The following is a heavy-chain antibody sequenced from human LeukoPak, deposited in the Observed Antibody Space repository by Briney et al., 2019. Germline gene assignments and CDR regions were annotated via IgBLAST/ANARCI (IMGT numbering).Heavy chain of an antibody. D-gene: IGHD4-17*01. Sequence: ASVKVSCKASEYTFTGYYMHWVRQAPGQGLEWMGWINPNSGGTGYAQKFQGRVTMTRDTSISTAYMELTRLRSDDTAVYYCARAFTGTSRRYGDYWFDPWGQGTLVTVSS. CDR1: EYTFTGYY. CDR3: ARAFTGTSRRYGDYWFDP. V-gene: IGHV1-2*02. J-gene: IGHJ5*02. CDR2: INPNSGGT.